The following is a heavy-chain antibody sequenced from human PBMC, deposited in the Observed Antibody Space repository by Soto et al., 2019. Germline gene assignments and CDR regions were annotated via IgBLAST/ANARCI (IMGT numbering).Heavy chain of an antibody. Sequence: ASVKVSCKASGYTFTSYAMHWVRQAPGQRLEWMGWINAGNGNTKYSQKFQGRVTTTRDTSASTAYMELSSLRSEDTAVYYCARDRNWNWFDPWGLGTLVTVSS. CDR3: ARDRNWNWFDP. V-gene: IGHV1-3*01. CDR2: INAGNGNT. D-gene: IGHD1-20*01. J-gene: IGHJ5*02. CDR1: GYTFTSYA.